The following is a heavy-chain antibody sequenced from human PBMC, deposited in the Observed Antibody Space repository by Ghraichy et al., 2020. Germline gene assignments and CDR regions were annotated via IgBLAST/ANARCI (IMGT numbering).Heavy chain of an antibody. CDR1: GGSFSGYY. D-gene: IGHD5-24*01. Sequence: SETLSLTCAVYGGSFSGYYWSWIRQPPGKGLEWIGEINHSGGTNYNPSLKSRVTISVDTSKNQFSLKLSSVTAADTAEYYCARGEEGYNWGIDYWGQGTLVPSHQ. CDR2: INHSGGT. J-gene: IGHJ4*02. CDR3: ARGEEGYNWGIDY. V-gene: IGHV4-34*01.